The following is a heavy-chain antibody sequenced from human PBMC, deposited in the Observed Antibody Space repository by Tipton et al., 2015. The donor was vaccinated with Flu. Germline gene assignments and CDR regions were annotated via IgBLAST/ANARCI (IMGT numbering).Heavy chain of an antibody. CDR3: ARVVRPRNYFDS. J-gene: IGHJ4*02. CDR2: LYSGVNT. Sequence: VQLVQSGRGLIQPGGSLRLSCVASGFSVSTNYMTLVRQAPGGGLEWVSILYSGVNTYYADSVKGRFTISGDNSQNIVYLQMNSLRADDTAVYYCARVVRPRNYFDSWGQGTLVTVSS. V-gene: IGHV3-53*01. CDR1: GFSVSTNY. D-gene: IGHD6-13*01.